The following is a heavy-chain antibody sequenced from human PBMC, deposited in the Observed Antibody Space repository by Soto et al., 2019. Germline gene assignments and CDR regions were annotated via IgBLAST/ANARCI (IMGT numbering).Heavy chain of an antibody. V-gene: IGHV4-34*01. CDR1: GGSFSGYY. J-gene: IGHJ4*02. D-gene: IGHD3-10*01. CDR2: INHSGST. Sequence: QVQLQQWGAGLLKPSETLSLTCAVYGGSFSGYYWSWIRQPPGKGLEWIGEINHSGSTNYNPSLKSRVAISVDKSMNQFSLELGSVTAADTAEYYCARGGTLWFGDFPQGHWGQGTLVTVSS. CDR3: ARGGTLWFGDFPQGH.